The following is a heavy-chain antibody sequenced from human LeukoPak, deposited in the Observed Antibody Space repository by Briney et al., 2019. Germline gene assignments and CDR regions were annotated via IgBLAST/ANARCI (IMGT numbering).Heavy chain of an antibody. CDR1: GYSFTNHW. CDR2: IDPSDSYT. V-gene: IGHV5-10-1*01. Sequence: PGGSLRLSCKGSGYSFTNHWISWVRQIPGKGLEWMGRIDPSDSYTNYSPSFQGHVTISADKSISTAYLQWSSLKASDTATYYCARQDSSGYYSPFDYWGQGTLVTVSS. D-gene: IGHD3-22*01. J-gene: IGHJ4*02. CDR3: ARQDSSGYYSPFDY.